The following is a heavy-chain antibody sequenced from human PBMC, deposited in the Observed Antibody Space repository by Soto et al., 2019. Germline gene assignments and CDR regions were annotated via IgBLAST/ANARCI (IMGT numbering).Heavy chain of an antibody. Sequence: SLRRSCTASAIILSTFSISSVRQAPGKRLERVAGITGSGGSTNDADSVKGRYTISRDNPKNTLYLQMNRLRFEDTAKDYVAIAGVTRIRCEPPDVWGQGTMVTVSS. V-gene: IGHV3-23*01. CDR1: AIILSTFS. J-gene: IGHJ4*02. D-gene: IGHD3-22*01. CDR2: ITGSGGST. CDR3: AIAGVTRIRCEPPDV.